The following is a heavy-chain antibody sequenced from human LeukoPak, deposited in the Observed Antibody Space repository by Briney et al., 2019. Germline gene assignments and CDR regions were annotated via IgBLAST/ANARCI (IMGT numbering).Heavy chain of an antibody. Sequence: GGSLRLSCAGSGFIFNNYAMHWVRQPPGKGLEWVSGISWNSGSIDYADSVKGRFTISRDNAKNSLYLQMNSLGVEDTAFYYCAKDNRRHYTSGPNPDSLHWGQGALVTVSS. CDR3: AKDNRRHYTSGPNPDSLH. V-gene: IGHV3-9*01. J-gene: IGHJ4*02. D-gene: IGHD6-19*01. CDR2: ISWNSGSI. CDR1: GFIFNNYA.